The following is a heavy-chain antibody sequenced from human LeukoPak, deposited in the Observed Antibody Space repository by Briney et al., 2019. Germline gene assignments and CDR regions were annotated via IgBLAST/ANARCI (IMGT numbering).Heavy chain of an antibody. CDR3: ARGTGTTSYYYMDV. V-gene: IGHV4-4*07. Sequence: SETLSLTCSVSGGAISSYYWSWIRRPAGKGLEWIGRIYTSGSTNYNPSLKSRVTMSVDTSKSQFSLKLSSVTAADTAVYCCARGTGTTSYYYMDVWGKGTTVTVSS. CDR2: IYTSGST. CDR1: GGAISSYY. J-gene: IGHJ6*03. D-gene: IGHD1-7*01.